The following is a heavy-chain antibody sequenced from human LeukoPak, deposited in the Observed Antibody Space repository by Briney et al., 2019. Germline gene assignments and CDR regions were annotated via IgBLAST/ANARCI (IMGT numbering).Heavy chain of an antibody. V-gene: IGHV1-69*04. CDR1: GGTFSSYA. CDR2: IIPILGIA. D-gene: IGHD2-2*02. Sequence: GSSVKVSCKASGGTFSSYAISWVRQAPGQGLEWMGRIIPILGIANYAQKFQGRVTITADKSTSTAYMELSSLRSEDTAVYYCARVVGYCSSTSCYRDAYSLDYWGQGTLVTVSS. CDR3: ARVVGYCSSTSCYRDAYSLDY. J-gene: IGHJ4*02.